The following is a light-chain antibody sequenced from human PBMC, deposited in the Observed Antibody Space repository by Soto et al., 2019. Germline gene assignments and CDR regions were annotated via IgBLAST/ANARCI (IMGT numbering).Light chain of an antibody. CDR1: SSDVGGYNY. V-gene: IGLV2-14*01. CDR3: SSYTSSSPLVV. J-gene: IGLJ2*01. CDR2: DVS. Sequence: QYVLTQPASVSGSPGQSITISCTGTSSDVGGYNYVSWYQQHPGKAPKLMIYDVSNRPSGVSNRFSGSKSGNTASLTISGLQAEDEADYYCSSYTSSSPLVVFGGGTKLTVL.